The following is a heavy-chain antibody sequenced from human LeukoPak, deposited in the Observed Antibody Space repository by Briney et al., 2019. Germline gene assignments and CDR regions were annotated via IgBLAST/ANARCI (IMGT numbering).Heavy chain of an antibody. CDR2: IYYSGST. D-gene: IGHD3-3*01. Sequence: SETLSLTCTVSGDSISSGDFYWSWIRQPPGKGLEWIGYIYYSGSTSYNPSPKSRVAISVDTSKNQFSLKLSSVTAADTAVYYCARHYYAVNYWGQGTLVTVSS. CDR1: GDSISSGDFY. CDR3: ARHYYAVNY. J-gene: IGHJ4*02. V-gene: IGHV4-30-4*01.